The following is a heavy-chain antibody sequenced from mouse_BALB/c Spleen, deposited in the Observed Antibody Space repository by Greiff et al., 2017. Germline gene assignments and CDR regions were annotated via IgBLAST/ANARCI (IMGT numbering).Heavy chain of an antibody. CDR3: TRSRGYYYGLFAY. CDR1: GYTFTSYY. D-gene: IGHD1-1*01. Sequence: QVQLQQSGAELVKPGASVKLSCKASGYTFTSYYMYWVKQRPGQGLEWIGEINPSNGGTNFNEKFKSKATLTVDKSSSTAYMQLSSLTSEDSAVYYCTRSRGYYYGLFAYWGQGTLVTVSA. V-gene: IGHV1S81*02. CDR2: INPSNGGT. J-gene: IGHJ3*01.